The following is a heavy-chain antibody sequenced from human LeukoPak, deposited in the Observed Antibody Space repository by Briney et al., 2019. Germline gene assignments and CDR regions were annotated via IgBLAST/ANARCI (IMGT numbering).Heavy chain of an antibody. Sequence: GRSLRLSCAASGFTFSSYGMHWVRQAPGKGLEWLAVIPYDGSNKYYADSVKGRFTISRDNSKNTLFLQMNSLRADDTAVYYCAKNRIPTAITPDSWGQGTLVTVSS. D-gene: IGHD2-2*02. CDR3: AKNRIPTAITPDS. CDR1: GFTFSSYG. V-gene: IGHV3-30*18. J-gene: IGHJ5*01. CDR2: IPYDGSNK.